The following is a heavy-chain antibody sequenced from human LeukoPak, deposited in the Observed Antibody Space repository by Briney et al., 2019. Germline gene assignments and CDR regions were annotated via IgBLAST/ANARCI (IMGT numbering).Heavy chain of an antibody. J-gene: IGHJ4*02. CDR1: GFTFSTYA. V-gene: IGHV3-23*01. CDR3: ARATSRRGVMNY. D-gene: IGHD3-16*01. CDR2: ISGSGGSP. Sequence: GGSLRLSCAASGFTFSTYAMSWVRQAPGKGLEWVSAISGSGGSPYYADSVEGRFTISRDNFKNTLYLQVNSLRAEDTAVYYCARATSRRGVMNYWGQGTLVTVSS.